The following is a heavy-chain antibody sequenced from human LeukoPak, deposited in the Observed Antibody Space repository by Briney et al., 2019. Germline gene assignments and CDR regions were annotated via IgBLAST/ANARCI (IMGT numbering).Heavy chain of an antibody. CDR2: ISYDGSNK. J-gene: IGHJ3*02. V-gene: IGHV3-30-3*01. CDR1: GFTFSSYA. Sequence: GGSLRLSCAASGFTFSSYAMHWVRQAPGKGLEWVAVISYDGSNKYYADSVKGRFTISRDNSKNTLYLQMNSLRAEDTAVYYCAREGTAAGTMTAFDIWGQGTMVTVSS. CDR3: AREGTAAGTMTAFDI. D-gene: IGHD6-13*01.